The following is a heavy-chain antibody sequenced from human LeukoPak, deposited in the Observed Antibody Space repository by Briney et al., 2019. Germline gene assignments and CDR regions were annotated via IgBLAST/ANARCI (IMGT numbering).Heavy chain of an antibody. CDR3: ARERDASDAFDI. D-gene: IGHD5-24*01. J-gene: IGHJ3*02. Sequence: GGSLRLSCAASGFTFSTYSMNWVRQAPGKGLEWVSHMRSSDNTIYYADSVKGRFTISRDNAKNSLYLQMNSLRAEDTAVYYCARERDASDAFDIWGQGTMVTVSS. CDR1: GFTFSTYS. V-gene: IGHV3-48*04. CDR2: MRSSDNTI.